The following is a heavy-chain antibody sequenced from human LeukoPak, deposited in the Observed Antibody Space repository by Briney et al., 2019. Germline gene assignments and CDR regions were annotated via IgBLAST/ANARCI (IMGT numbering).Heavy chain of an antibody. CDR1: GASIRSGDYY. V-gene: IGHV4-30-4*01. Sequence: PSETLSLTCTVSGASIRSGDYYWSWIRQPPGKGLEWIGYIYDSGSTYYNPSLKSRITISVDTSENRFTLKLSSVTATDTAVYYCARDCSGGSCYGAFDIWGQGTMVTVSS. J-gene: IGHJ3*02. D-gene: IGHD2-15*01. CDR2: IYDSGST. CDR3: ARDCSGGSCYGAFDI.